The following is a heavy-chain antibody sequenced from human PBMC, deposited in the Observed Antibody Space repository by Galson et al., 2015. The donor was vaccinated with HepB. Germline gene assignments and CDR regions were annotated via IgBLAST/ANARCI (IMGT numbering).Heavy chain of an antibody. D-gene: IGHD3-22*01. J-gene: IGHJ3*02. CDR3: ALTHLYDSSGYWTFDM. V-gene: IGHV3-11*03. Sequence: ADSVKGRFTFSRDNAKNSLYLQMNSLNAADTAVYYCALTHLYDSSGYWTFDMWGRGTMVTVSS.